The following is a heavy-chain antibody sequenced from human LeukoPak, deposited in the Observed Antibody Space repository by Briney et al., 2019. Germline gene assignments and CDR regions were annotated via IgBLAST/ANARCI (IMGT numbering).Heavy chain of an antibody. V-gene: IGHV4-59*01. J-gene: IGHJ6*02. CDR2: IYYSGSS. CDR3: ARCSKAGIAAAGSPYYYYGMDV. CDR1: GGSISSSY. Sequence: PSETLSLTCTVPGGSISSSYWSWIRQPPGKGLEWIGYIYYSGSSNYNPSLKSRVTISVDTSKNQFSLKLSSVTAADTAVYYCARCSKAGIAAAGSPYYYYGMDVWGQGTTVTVSS. D-gene: IGHD6-13*01.